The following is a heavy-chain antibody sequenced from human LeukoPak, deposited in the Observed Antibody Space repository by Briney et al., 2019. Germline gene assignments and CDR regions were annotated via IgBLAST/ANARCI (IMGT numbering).Heavy chain of an antibody. J-gene: IGHJ4*02. Sequence: ASVKVSCKAPGYTFTGYYMHWVRQAPGQGLEWMGWINPNSGGTNYAQKFQGWVTMTRDTSISTAYMELSRLRSDDTAVYYCARAGDFWSGYSHLDYWGQGTLVTVSS. CDR3: ARAGDFWSGYSHLDY. CDR2: INPNSGGT. V-gene: IGHV1-2*04. D-gene: IGHD3-3*01. CDR1: GYTFTGYY.